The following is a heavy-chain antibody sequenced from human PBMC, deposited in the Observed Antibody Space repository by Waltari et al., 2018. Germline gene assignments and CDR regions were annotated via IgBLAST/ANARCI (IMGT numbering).Heavy chain of an antibody. CDR3: ARGQNSRQYHFDY. CDR2: ITGSGDNT. CDR1: GFTFSNYA. D-gene: IGHD4-4*01. J-gene: IGHJ4*02. V-gene: IGHV3-23*01. Sequence: EVQLLESGGGLVQPGGSLRLSCAASGFTFSNYAMTWVRQAPGKGLEWVSAITGSGDNTYYADSVRGRSTISRDNSRDTIYLQMNNLRAEDTAIFYCARGQNSRQYHFDYWGQGTLVTVSS.